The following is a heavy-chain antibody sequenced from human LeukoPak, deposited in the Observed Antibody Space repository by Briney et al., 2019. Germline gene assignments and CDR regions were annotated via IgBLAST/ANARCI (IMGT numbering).Heavy chain of an antibody. CDR3: ARSTSSEYDIYHFDY. CDR1: GFTFSSYG. Sequence: PGGSLRLSCSASGFTFSSYGMHWVRQAPGKGLECVAVVWYDGINKYYADSVKGRFTISRDNSKNTLYLQMNSLRAEDTAVYYCARSTSSEYDIYHFDYWGQGTLVTVSS. CDR2: VWYDGINK. D-gene: IGHD3-9*01. V-gene: IGHV3-33*01. J-gene: IGHJ4*02.